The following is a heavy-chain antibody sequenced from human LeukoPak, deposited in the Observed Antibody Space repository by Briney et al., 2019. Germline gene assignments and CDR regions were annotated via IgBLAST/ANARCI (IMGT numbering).Heavy chain of an antibody. J-gene: IGHJ4*02. CDR3: ARSSSSWSQNLDY. V-gene: IGHV3-21*01. CDR1: GFTFSSYS. CDR2: ISSSSYI. D-gene: IGHD6-13*01. Sequence: GGSLRLSCAASGFTFSSYSMNWVRQAPGKGLEWVSSISSSSYIYYADSVKGRFTISRDNAKDSLYLQMNSLRAEDTAVYYCARSSSSWSQNLDYWGQGTLVTVSS.